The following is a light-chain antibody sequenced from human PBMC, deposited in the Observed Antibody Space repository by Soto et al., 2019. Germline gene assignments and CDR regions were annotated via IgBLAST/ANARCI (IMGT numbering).Light chain of an antibody. CDR3: QQYITYRV. V-gene: IGKV1-5*01. Sequence: DIQMTQSPSTLSASVGDRVTITCRASQSISSWLAWYQQKPGKAPKLLIYDASSLENGVPSRFSGSGSGTEFTLTISSLQPDDSATYFCQQYITYRVFGQRTMVEI. CDR1: QSISSW. CDR2: DAS. J-gene: IGKJ1*01.